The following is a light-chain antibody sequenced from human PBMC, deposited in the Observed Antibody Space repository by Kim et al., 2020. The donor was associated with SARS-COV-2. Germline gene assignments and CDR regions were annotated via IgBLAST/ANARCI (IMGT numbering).Light chain of an antibody. CDR2: DAS. CDR1: QRISSNY. CDR3: HQYIRSPYS. V-gene: IGKV3-20*01. J-gene: IGKJ2*03. Sequence: SPGESATLSCRANQRISSNYLAWYQHKPGQSPRLLIHDASNRATGIPDRFSGSGSGTDFTLTISRLEPEDFAVYYCHQYIRSPYSFGQGTKLEI.